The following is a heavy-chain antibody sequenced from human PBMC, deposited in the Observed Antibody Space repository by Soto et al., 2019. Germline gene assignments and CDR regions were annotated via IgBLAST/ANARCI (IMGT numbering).Heavy chain of an antibody. CDR2: TYQRSKWYN. CDR1: GGSVSSNIAA. Sequence: SHTLSLTGAISGGSVSSNIAAWNLIRQSPSRGLEWLGRTYQRSKWYNDYAVSVKSRITINADTSKSQFSLHLSSVTPEDTAVYYCARAGYFDSSGKPYGLDVWGQGTTVTVSS. J-gene: IGHJ6*02. D-gene: IGHD3-22*01. CDR3: ARAGYFDSSGKPYGLDV. V-gene: IGHV6-1*01.